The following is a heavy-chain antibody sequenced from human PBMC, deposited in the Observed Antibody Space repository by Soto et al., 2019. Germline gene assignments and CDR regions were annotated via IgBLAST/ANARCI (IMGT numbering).Heavy chain of an antibody. CDR3: AKGSGWLRFLDY. Sequence: EVQLVESGGGLVQPGRSLRLSCVASGFTFDDYAMHWVRQAPGKGLEWVSGISWNSGSIGYADSVKGRFTISRDNAKNSLYLQMNSLRAEDTALYYCAKGSGWLRFLDYWGQGTLVTVSS. CDR1: GFTFDDYA. CDR2: ISWNSGSI. V-gene: IGHV3-9*01. D-gene: IGHD5-12*01. J-gene: IGHJ4*02.